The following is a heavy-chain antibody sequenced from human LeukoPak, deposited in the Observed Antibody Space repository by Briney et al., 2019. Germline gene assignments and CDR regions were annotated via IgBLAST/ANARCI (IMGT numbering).Heavy chain of an antibody. Sequence: GGSLRLSCAASGLMSWVRQAPGQGGEWVASIKEDGGRKYYVDSVRGRFTVSRDSTKNSLYLQMNSLRAEDTAVYYCTRPRYRGFDYWGQGILVTVSS. CDR3: TRPRYRGFDY. CDR1: GL. CDR2: IKEDGGRK. D-gene: IGHD3-16*02. V-gene: IGHV3-7*01. J-gene: IGHJ4*02.